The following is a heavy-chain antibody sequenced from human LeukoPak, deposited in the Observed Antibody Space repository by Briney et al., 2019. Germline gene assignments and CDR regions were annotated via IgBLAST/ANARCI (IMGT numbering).Heavy chain of an antibody. J-gene: IGHJ4*02. D-gene: IGHD2-15*01. CDR3: ASLGYCSGGSCRASKEYYFDY. Sequence: ASVKVSCKASGYTFTSNHMHWVRQAPGQGLEWMGWINPNSGGTNYAQKFQGRVTMTRDTSISTAYMELSRLRSDDTAVYYCASLGYCSGGSCRASKEYYFDYWGQGTLVTVSS. CDR2: INPNSGGT. V-gene: IGHV1-2*02. CDR1: GYTFTSNH.